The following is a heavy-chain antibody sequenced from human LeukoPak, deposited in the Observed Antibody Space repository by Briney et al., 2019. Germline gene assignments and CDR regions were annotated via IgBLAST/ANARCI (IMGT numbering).Heavy chain of an antibody. CDR2: ISYDGSNK. CDR1: GFTFSSYG. J-gene: IGHJ6*02. Sequence: GGSLRLSCAASGFTFSSYGMHWVRQAPGKGLEWVAVISYDGSNKYYADSVKGRFTISRDNSKNTLYLQMNSLRAEDTAVYYCAKDLVGANTAPYYYYYGMDVWGQGTTVTVSS. D-gene: IGHD1-26*01. CDR3: AKDLVGANTAPYYYYYGMDV. V-gene: IGHV3-30*18.